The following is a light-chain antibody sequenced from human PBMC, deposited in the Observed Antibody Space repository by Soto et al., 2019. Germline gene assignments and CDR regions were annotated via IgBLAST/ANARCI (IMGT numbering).Light chain of an antibody. J-gene: IGLJ2*01. CDR2: EVS. Sequence: QSALTQPPSVSGSPGQSVTISCTGTSTDFVSYNRVSWYQQPPGTAPKLIIYEVSQRPSGVPDRFSGSKSGNTASLTVSWLQAEDEADYYCSSFSGSYSFDVVFGGGTKVTVL. V-gene: IGLV2-18*02. CDR1: STDFVSYNR. CDR3: SSFSGSYSFDVV.